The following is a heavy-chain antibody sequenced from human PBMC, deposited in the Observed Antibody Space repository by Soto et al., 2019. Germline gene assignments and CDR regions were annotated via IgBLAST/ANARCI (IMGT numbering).Heavy chain of an antibody. CDR3: ERGGSGYVWFNEF. D-gene: IGHD3-22*01. CDR1: GGLFSSYA. V-gene: IGHV1-69*01. J-gene: IGHJ4*02. Sequence: QKQLVQSGAEVKKSGSSVKVSCKDTGGLFSSYAVSWVRQAPGQGLEWMGGIIPVFDTVYYAKKFQGRVTITADESTNTAYMELSSLRSEDTVMYYCERGGSGYVWFNEFWGQGTLVTVSS. CDR2: IIPVFDTV.